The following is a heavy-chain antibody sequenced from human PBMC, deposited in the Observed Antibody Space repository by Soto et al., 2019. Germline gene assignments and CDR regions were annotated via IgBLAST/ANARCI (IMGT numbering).Heavy chain of an antibody. J-gene: IGHJ4*02. CDR3: ASGNREDLFDY. D-gene: IGHD1-1*01. CDR2: IYYSGST. Sequence: SETLSLTCTVSGGSISSGDYYWSWIRQPPGKGLEWIGYIYYSGSTYYNPSLKSRVTISVDTSKNQFSLKLSSVTAADTAVYYCASGNREDLFDYWGQGTLVTVSS. CDR1: GGSISSGDYY. V-gene: IGHV4-30-4*02.